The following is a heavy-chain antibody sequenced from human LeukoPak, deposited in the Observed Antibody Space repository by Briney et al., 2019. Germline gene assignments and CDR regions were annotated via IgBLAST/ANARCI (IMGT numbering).Heavy chain of an antibody. D-gene: IGHD5-18*01. J-gene: IGHJ5*02. CDR3: ARDPVYSYGFDP. V-gene: IGHV4-61*02. Sequence: PSETLSLTCTVSGGSISSGSYYWSWIRQPAGKGLEWIGRIYTSGSTNYNPFLKSRVTISVDTSKNQFSLKLSSVTAADTAVYYCARDPVYSYGFDPWGQGTLVTVSS. CDR2: IYTSGST. CDR1: GGSISSGSYY.